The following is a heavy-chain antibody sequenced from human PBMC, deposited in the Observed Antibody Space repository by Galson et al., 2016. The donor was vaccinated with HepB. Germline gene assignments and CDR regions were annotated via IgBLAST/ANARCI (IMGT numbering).Heavy chain of an antibody. Sequence: SLRLSCAASGFTFRGYAMSWVRQAPGKGLEWVSGISDSGGSTYYADSVKGRFTIARDNFRKTLYLGMNSLRDEDTAIYYCAKVLSNTLMATDYWGQGTLVTVSS. CDR2: ISDSGGST. D-gene: IGHD5-12*01. CDR3: AKVLSNTLMATDY. J-gene: IGHJ4*02. V-gene: IGHV3-23*01. CDR1: GFTFRGYA.